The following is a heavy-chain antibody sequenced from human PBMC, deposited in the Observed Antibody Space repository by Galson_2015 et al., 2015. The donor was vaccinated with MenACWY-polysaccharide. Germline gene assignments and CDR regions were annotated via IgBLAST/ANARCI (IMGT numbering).Heavy chain of an antibody. Sequence: ATLSLTCAVSGSSISSGYYWGWIRPPPGQGLEWIGSIYHSGSTYYNPSLKRRVTISVDTPKNQFSLKLSSVTAADPAVYYCARVEKYSGSYYILHWGQGTLVTVSS. J-gene: IGHJ4*02. D-gene: IGHD1-26*01. CDR1: GSSISSGYY. CDR3: ARVEKYSGSYYILH. V-gene: IGHV4-38-2*01. CDR2: IYHSGST.